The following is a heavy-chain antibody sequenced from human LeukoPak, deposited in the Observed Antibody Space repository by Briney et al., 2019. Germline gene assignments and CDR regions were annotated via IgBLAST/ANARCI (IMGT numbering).Heavy chain of an antibody. J-gene: IGHJ4*02. CDR3: TTRLTIFGVGNFDY. CDR1: GFTFSNAW. Sequence: PGGSLRLSCAASGFTFSNAWMSWVRQAPGKGLEWVGRIKSKTDGGTTDYAAPVKGRFTISRDDSKNTLYLQMNSLKTEDTAVYYCTTRLTIFGVGNFDYWGQGTLVTVSS. V-gene: IGHV3-15*01. D-gene: IGHD3-3*01. CDR2: IKSKTDGGTT.